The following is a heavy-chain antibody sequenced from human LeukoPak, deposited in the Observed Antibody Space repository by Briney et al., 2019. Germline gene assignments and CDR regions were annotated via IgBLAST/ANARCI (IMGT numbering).Heavy chain of an antibody. V-gene: IGHV3-7*01. CDR3: ARDQDYDSSGYYYDFQH. CDR2: IKQDGSEK. J-gene: IGHJ1*01. CDR1: GFTFSSYW. D-gene: IGHD3-22*01. Sequence: PGGSLRLSCAASGFTFSSYWMSWVRQAPGKGLEWVANIKQDGSEKYYVDSVKGRFTISRDNAKNSLYLQMNSLRAEDTAVYYCARDQDYDSSGYYYDFQHWGQGTLVTVSS.